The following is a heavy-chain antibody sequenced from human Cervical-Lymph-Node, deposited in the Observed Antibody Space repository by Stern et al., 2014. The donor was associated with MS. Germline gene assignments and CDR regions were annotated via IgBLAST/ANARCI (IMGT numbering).Heavy chain of an antibody. CDR1: GYTFTGYY. CDR2: INPATVAT. J-gene: IGHJ4*02. V-gene: IGHV1-2*02. D-gene: IGHD4-11*01. CDR3: ARDLADYRYYFDS. Sequence: VQLVESGTDVKKPGASAKVSCEASGYTFTGYYIHWVRQAPGQGLEWMGWINPATVATTYAQNFQGRVTMTRDTSISTAYMVLTRLSSDDTAVYYCARDLADYRYYFDSWGQGTLVTVSS.